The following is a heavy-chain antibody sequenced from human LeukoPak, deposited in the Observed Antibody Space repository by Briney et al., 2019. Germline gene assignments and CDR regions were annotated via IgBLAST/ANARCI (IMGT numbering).Heavy chain of an antibody. CDR1: GGSISSGSYY. CDR3: ARHLWDYFGSGSYYGFDTWFDP. V-gene: IGHV4-61*02. J-gene: IGHJ5*02. Sequence: SETLSLTCTVSGGSISSGSYYWSWIRQPAGKGLEWIGRIYTNGNTNYNPSLRSRVTISIDTSKNQFSLKLSSVTAADTAVYYCARHLWDYFGSGSYYGFDTWFDPWGQGTLVTVSS. CDR2: IYTNGNT. D-gene: IGHD3-10*01.